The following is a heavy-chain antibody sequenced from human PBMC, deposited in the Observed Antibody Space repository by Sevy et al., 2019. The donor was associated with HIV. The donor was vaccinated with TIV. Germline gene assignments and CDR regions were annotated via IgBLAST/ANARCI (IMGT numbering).Heavy chain of an antibody. Sequence: GGSLRLSCAASGFTFGGSAMHWVRQASGKGLEWVGRIRSKANNYATTHAASVKGRFTISRDDSKNTAYLQMNSLKTEETAVYYCTRLGGTVVTPYYAMDVWGQGTTVTVSS. CDR1: GFTFGGSA. D-gene: IGHD2-21*02. V-gene: IGHV3-73*01. CDR3: TRLGGTVVTPYYAMDV. CDR2: IRSKANNYAT. J-gene: IGHJ6*02.